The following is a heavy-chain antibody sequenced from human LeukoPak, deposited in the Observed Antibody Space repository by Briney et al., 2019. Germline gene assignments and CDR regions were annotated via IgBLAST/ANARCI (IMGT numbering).Heavy chain of an antibody. CDR3: AKNGGSQCYSHLDP. V-gene: IGHV3-23*01. CDR1: GFTFRSNA. Sequence: GGSLRLSCAAPGFTFRSNAMSWVGQAPGKGLEWVSGTSGSGGSTYYAGSVKGRFTISRDNSKNTLYLQMNSLRVEDTAVYYCAKNGGSQCYSHLDPWGQGTQVTVSS. CDR2: TSGSGGST. D-gene: IGHD2-15*01. J-gene: IGHJ5*02.